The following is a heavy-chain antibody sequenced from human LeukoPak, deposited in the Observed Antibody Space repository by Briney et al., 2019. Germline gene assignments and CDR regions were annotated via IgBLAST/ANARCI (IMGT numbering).Heavy chain of an antibody. J-gene: IGHJ4*02. CDR2: IYTSGST. D-gene: IGHD6-19*01. CDR3: AGPIRQYSSGLDWVY. V-gene: IGHV4-61*02. Sequence: PSQTLSLTCTVSGGSISSGSYYWSWIRQPAGKGLEWIGRIYTSGSTNYNPSLKSRVTISVDTSKNQFSLKLSSVTAADTAVYYCAGPIRQYSSGLDWVYWGQGTLVTVSS. CDR1: GGSISSGSYY.